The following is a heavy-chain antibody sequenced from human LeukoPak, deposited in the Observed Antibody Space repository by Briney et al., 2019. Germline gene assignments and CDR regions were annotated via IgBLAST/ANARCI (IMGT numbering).Heavy chain of an antibody. V-gene: IGHV3-30-3*01. Sequence: GGSLRLSCAASGFTFSSYAMHWVRQAPGKGLEWVAVISYDGSNKYYADSVKGRFTISRDNSKNTLYLQMNSLRAEDTAVYYCARDRAAAAPYDYFDYWGQGTLVTVSS. J-gene: IGHJ4*02. D-gene: IGHD6-13*01. CDR3: ARDRAAAAPYDYFDY. CDR2: ISYDGSNK. CDR1: GFTFSSYA.